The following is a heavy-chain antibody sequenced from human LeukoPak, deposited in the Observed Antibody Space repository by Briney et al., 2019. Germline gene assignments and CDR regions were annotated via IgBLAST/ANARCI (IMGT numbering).Heavy chain of an antibody. V-gene: IGHV4-38-2*02. CDR3: ARLGYNWPAGAFDI. J-gene: IGHJ3*02. CDR2: IYHSGST. D-gene: IGHD1-1*01. CDR1: GYSISSGYY. Sequence: SETLSLTCTVSGYSISSGYYWGWIRQPPGRGLEWIGSIYHSGSTYYNPSLKSRVTISVDTSKNQFSLKLSSVTAADTAVYYCARLGYNWPAGAFDIWGQGTMVTVSS.